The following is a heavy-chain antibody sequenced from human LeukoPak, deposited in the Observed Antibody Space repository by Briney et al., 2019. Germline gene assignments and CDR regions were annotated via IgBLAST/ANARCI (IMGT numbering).Heavy chain of an antibody. CDR1: GGSISGYY. CDR3: ARRGFFDY. V-gene: IGHV4-59*01. Sequence: ASETLSLTCTVSGGSISGYYWSWIRQPPGDGLEWIGFIYSSGSTNYSPSLKSRVTVSVDPSRNQFSLKLTSVTAADTAVYYCARRGFFDYWGQGALVTVSS. D-gene: IGHD5-12*01. CDR2: IYSSGST. J-gene: IGHJ4*02.